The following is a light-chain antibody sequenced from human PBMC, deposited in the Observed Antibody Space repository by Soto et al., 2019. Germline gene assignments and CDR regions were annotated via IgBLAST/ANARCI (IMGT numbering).Light chain of an antibody. J-gene: IGKJ1*01. CDR1: ESITNR. CDR2: DAT. CDR3: QHYGGMWT. V-gene: IGKV1-5*01. Sequence: DSQMTQSPSTLSASVGERVTITCRASESITNRLAWYQQKPGKAPKVLIYDATNLEYGVPSRFSGSGFGTEFILTISSLQPDDFATYCCQHYGGMWTFGQGTKVDIK.